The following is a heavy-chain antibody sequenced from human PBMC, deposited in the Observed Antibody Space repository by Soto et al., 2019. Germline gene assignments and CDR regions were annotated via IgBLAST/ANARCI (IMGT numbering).Heavy chain of an antibody. CDR3: ARGASISGTGRDYYYYGMDV. CDR1: GFTFSDHY. CDR2: TRNKARSYTT. D-gene: IGHD1-7*01. J-gene: IGHJ6*02. Sequence: SGGSLRLSCVASGFTFSDHYMDWVRQAPGKGLEWVGRTRNKARSYTTEYAASVKGTFTISRDDSKNSLYLQMNSLKTEDTAVYYCARGASISGTGRDYYYYGMDVWGQGTTVTVSS. V-gene: IGHV3-72*01.